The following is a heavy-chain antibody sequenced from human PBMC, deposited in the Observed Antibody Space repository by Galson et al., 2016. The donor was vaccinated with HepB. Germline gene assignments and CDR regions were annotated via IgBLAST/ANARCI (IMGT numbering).Heavy chain of an antibody. Sequence: LSLTCVVSGASISSNWWTWVRQAPGKGLEWIGEIFHNGETYYNPSVESRVTISIDTSKNLFSLELRSLVAADTAVYYCARAVTYYVDYWGQGTLVTVSS. V-gene: IGHV4/OR15-8*02. CDR1: GASISSNW. J-gene: IGHJ4*02. CDR2: IFHNGET. CDR3: ARAVTYYVDY. D-gene: IGHD3-16*01.